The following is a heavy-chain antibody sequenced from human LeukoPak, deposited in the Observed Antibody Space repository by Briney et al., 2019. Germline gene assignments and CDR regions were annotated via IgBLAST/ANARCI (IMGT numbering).Heavy chain of an antibody. CDR1: GFTFSSYW. V-gene: IGHV3-74*01. D-gene: IGHD3-22*01. CDR2: INTDESIT. J-gene: IGHJ4*02. Sequence: GGSLRLSCAASGFTFSSYWMHWVRQTPGKGLVWVSRINTDESITTYADSVKGRFTISRDNAKNTLYLQMNSLRAEDTAVYYCARGGGYYYYDSSFDYWGQGTLVTVSS. CDR3: ARGGGYYYYDSSFDY.